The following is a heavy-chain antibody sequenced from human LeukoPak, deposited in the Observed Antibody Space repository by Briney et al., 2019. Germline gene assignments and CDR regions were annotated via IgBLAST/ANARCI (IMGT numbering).Heavy chain of an antibody. V-gene: IGHV1-46*01. CDR2: INPSGGST. Sequence: GASVKVSCKASGYTFTSYYMHWVRQAPGQGLEWMGIINPSGGSTSYAQKFQGRVTMTRDTSTSTVYMELSSLRSEDTAVYYCARVGPGGYYMDVWGKGTTVTISS. D-gene: IGHD3-16*01. CDR1: GYTFTSYY. J-gene: IGHJ6*03. CDR3: ARVGPGGYYMDV.